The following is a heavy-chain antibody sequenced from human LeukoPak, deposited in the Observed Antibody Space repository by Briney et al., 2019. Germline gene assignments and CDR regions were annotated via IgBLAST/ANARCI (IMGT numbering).Heavy chain of an antibody. CDR2: ISGSSGST. CDR3: AKDGTGYSSSWVDY. V-gene: IGHV3-23*01. J-gene: IGHJ4*02. D-gene: IGHD6-13*01. Sequence: GGSLRLSCAASGFTFSSYAMSWVRQAPGKGLEWVSAISGSSGSTYYADSVKGRFTISRDNSKNTLYLQMNSLRAEDTAVYYCAKDGTGYSSSWVDYWGQGTLVTVSS. CDR1: GFTFSSYA.